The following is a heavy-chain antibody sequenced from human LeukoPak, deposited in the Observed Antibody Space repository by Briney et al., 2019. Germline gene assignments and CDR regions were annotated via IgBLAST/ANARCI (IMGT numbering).Heavy chain of an antibody. D-gene: IGHD3-10*01. CDR3: ARDPYGTWYFDL. V-gene: IGHV1-2*02. CDR2: INPNSGGT. CDR1: GYTFTGYY. J-gene: IGHJ2*01. Sequence: ASVKVSCKASGYTFTGYYMHWVRQDPGQGLEWMGWINPNSGGTNYAQRFQGRVTMTRDTSISTAYMELSRLRSDDTAVYYCARDPYGTWYFDLWGRGTLVTVSS.